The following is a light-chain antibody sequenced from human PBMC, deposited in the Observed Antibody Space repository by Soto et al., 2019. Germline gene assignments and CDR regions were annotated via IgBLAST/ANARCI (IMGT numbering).Light chain of an antibody. V-gene: IGLV2-14*01. J-gene: IGLJ1*01. Sequence: QSALTQPASVSGSPGQSITISCNGTSSDVGGYNYVSWYQQHPGIAPKLLIYGVTHRPSGVSTRFSGSKSGNAASLTISGLQAEDEADYHCSSDTSASTLLDIFGTGTKLTVL. CDR3: SSDTSASTLLDI. CDR1: SSDVGGYNY. CDR2: GVT.